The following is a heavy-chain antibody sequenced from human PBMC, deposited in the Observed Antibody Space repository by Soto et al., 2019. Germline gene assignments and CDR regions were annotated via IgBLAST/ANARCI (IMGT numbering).Heavy chain of an antibody. CDR2: INAGNGNT. D-gene: IGHD2-15*01. V-gene: IGHV1-3*05. J-gene: IGHJ4*02. CDR3: ARGTVVTHFDY. Sequence: QVQLVQSGAEEKKPGASVKVSCKASGYTFTSYAMHWVRQAPGQRLEWMGWINAGNGNTKYSQKFQGRVTITRDTSASTADMEPSSLRSEDTAVYYCARGTVVTHFDYWGQGPLVTVSS. CDR1: GYTFTSYA.